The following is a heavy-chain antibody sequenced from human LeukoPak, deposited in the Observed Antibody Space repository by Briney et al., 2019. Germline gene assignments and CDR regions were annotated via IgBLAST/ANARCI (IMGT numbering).Heavy chain of an antibody. D-gene: IGHD1-7*01. Sequence: ASVKVSCKASGGTFSSYAISWVRQAPGQGLEWMGWISAYNGKTYYAQKLQGRVTMNTETSTGTAYMELRSLRSDDTAVYYCARGGITGTTTSYYGMDVWGQGTTVTVSS. CDR1: GGTFSSYA. CDR2: ISAYNGKT. V-gene: IGHV1-18*01. J-gene: IGHJ6*02. CDR3: ARGGITGTTTSYYGMDV.